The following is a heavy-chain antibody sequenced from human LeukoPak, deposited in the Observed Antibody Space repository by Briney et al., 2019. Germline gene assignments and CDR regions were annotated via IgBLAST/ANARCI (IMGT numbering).Heavy chain of an antibody. CDR3: ARLPTTTTGYMDV. J-gene: IGHJ6*03. CDR2: ISGRSSYM. CDR1: GSTFSDYS. D-gene: IGHD1-26*01. Sequence: GGSLRLSCAASGSTFSDYSMNWVRQALGKGLEWVSSISGRSSYMYYVAPVQGRFTISRDNAKDSLYLQMNSLRAEDTAVYYCARLPTTTTGYMDVWGKGTTVTVSS. V-gene: IGHV3-21*01.